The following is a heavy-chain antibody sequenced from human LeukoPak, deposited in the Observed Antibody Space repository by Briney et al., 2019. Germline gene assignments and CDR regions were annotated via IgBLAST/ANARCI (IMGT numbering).Heavy chain of an antibody. V-gene: IGHV4-59*01. CDR1: GGSISSYH. Sequence: SETLSLTCTVSGGSISSYHWSWIRQPPGKGLEWIGHIYYTGSTNYNPSLKSRVTISLDTSKNQFSLKLSSVTAADTALYYCARDPGIVGATYFDYWGQGILVTVSS. CDR3: ARDPGIVGATYFDY. D-gene: IGHD1-26*01. CDR2: IYYTGST. J-gene: IGHJ4*02.